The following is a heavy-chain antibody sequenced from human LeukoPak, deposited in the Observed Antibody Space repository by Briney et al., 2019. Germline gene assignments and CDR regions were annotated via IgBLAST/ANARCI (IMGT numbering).Heavy chain of an antibody. CDR2: IRGSGATT. CDR3: AKDRTDGSSWGSFDY. J-gene: IGHJ4*02. V-gene: IGHV3-23*01. D-gene: IGHD6-13*01. CDR1: GFTFSSYE. Sequence: GGSLRLSCAASGFTFSSYEMNWVRQAPGKGLEWVSSIRGSGATTYYADSVRGRFTISRDNSKNTLYLQMNSLRAEDTAVYYCAKDRTDGSSWGSFDYWGQGTLVTVSS.